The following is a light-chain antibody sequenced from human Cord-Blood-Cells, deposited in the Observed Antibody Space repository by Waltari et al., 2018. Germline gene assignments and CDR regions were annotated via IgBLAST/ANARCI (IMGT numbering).Light chain of an antibody. J-gene: IGKJ2*01. V-gene: IGKV3-20*01. Sequence: ESVLTQSPGTLSLSPGERATLPCRASQSVSSSYLAWYQQKPGQAPRRLIYGASSRATGIPDRFSGSGSGTDFTLTISRLEPEDFAVYYCQQYGSSPYTFGQRTKLEIK. CDR1: QSVSSSY. CDR3: QQYGSSPYT. CDR2: GAS.